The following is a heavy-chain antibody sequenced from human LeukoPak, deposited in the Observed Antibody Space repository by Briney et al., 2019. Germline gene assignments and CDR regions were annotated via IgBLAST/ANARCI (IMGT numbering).Heavy chain of an antibody. CDR2: ISSSSSTI. D-gene: IGHD4-17*01. J-gene: IGHJ4*02. CDR1: GYTFSSYS. CDR3: VRPLPTESTLYDY. Sequence: GGSLRLSCAASGYTFSSYSMNWVRRAPGKGLEWVSYISSSSSTIYYADSVKGRFTISRDNAKNSLFLQMNSLRDEDTAVYYCVRPLPTESTLYDYWGQGTLVTVSS. V-gene: IGHV3-48*02.